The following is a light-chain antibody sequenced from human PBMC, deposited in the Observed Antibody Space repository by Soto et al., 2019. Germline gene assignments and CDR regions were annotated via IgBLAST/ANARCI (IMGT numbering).Light chain of an antibody. Sequence: VMMTQSPATLSVSPGERATLSCRASQNINSNVAWYQQKPGQSPRLLIYSESIRATGIPARFSVSGSGSEFTLIISSLQSEDFGVYYCQQYNDWPWTFGQGTKVE. CDR3: QQYNDWPWT. J-gene: IGKJ1*01. CDR2: SES. CDR1: QNINSN. V-gene: IGKV3-15*01.